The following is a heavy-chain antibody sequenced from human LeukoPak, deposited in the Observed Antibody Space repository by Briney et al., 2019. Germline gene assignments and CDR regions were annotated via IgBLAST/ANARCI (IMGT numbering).Heavy chain of an antibody. D-gene: IGHD5-18*01. CDR1: GGSFSGYY. CDR2: INHSGST. V-gene: IGHV4-34*01. Sequence: SETLSLTCAVYGGSFSGYYWSWIRQPPGKGLEWIGEINHSGSTNYNPSLKSRVTISVDTSKNRFSLKPSSVTAADTAVYYCARGGIQLWLSRDYYFDYWGQGTLVTVSS. J-gene: IGHJ4*02. CDR3: ARGGIQLWLSRDYYFDY.